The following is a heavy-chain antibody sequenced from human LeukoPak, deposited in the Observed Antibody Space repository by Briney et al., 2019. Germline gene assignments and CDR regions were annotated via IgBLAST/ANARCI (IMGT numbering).Heavy chain of an antibody. V-gene: IGHV4-4*07. Sequence: PSETLSLTRTVSGDSISHYYWSWIRQPAGKGLEWIGRIYSSGSTDYNPALTSRVTMSVDTSKSQFSLKLSSVTAADTAVYYCARGYSSSSHWESDWFDPWGQGTLVTVSS. CDR2: IYSSGST. CDR3: ARGYSSSSHWESDWFDP. J-gene: IGHJ5*02. CDR1: GDSISHYY. D-gene: IGHD6-6*01.